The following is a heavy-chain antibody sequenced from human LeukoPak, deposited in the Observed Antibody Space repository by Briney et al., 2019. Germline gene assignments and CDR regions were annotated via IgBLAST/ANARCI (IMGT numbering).Heavy chain of an antibody. CDR3: ARRLVGRKEDDAFDI. CDR1: GGSISSSSYY. D-gene: IGHD1-26*01. J-gene: IGHJ3*02. V-gene: IGHV4-39*01. CDR2: IYYIGST. Sequence: PSETLSLTCTVSGGSISSSSYYWGWIRQPPGKGREWIGSIYYIGSTYYNPSLKSRVTIYVDTSKNQSSLTLSSVTAADTAVYSCARRLVGRKEDDAFDIWGQGTMVTVSS.